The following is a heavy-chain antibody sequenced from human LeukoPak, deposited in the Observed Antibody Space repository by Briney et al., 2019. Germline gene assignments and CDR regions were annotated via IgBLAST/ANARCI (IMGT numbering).Heavy chain of an antibody. CDR2: IRSEAYGGTT. D-gene: IGHD3-10*01. J-gene: IGHJ4*02. CDR1: GFTFGDYT. Sequence: GGSLRLPCVASGFTFGDYTIKWVRQAPVKGLEWVSFIRSEAYGGTTEYAASVKGRFTVSRDDSKSIAYLQMNSLEIEDTGVYYCTRGRYYGSGSYLIDYWGLGTLVTVSS. V-gene: IGHV3-49*04. CDR3: TRGRYYGSGSYLIDY.